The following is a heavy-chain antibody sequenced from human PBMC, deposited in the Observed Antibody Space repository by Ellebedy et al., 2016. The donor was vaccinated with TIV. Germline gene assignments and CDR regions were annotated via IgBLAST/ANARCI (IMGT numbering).Heavy chain of an antibody. CDR2: IIPIFGTA. Sequence: SVKVSCXASGYTFTSYDISWVRQAPGQGLEWMGGIIPIFGTANYAQKFQGRVTITADESTSTAYMELSSLRSEDTAVYYCARDHGISSSWLLNWFDPWGQGTLVTVSS. V-gene: IGHV1-69*13. J-gene: IGHJ5*02. CDR3: ARDHGISSSWLLNWFDP. CDR1: GYTFTSYD. D-gene: IGHD6-13*01.